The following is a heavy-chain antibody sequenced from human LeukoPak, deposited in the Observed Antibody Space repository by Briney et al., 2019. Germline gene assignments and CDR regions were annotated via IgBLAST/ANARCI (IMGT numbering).Heavy chain of an antibody. CDR1: GFTFSNYW. V-gene: IGHV3-74*01. CDR3: ARDREIAAGNFFDP. CDR2: INSDGSST. J-gene: IGHJ5*02. Sequence: TGGSLRLSCAASGFTFSNYWMHWVRQAPGKGRVWVSRINSDGSSTTYADSVKGRFTISRDNAKNTLYLQMNNLRAEDTAVYSCARDREIAAGNFFDPWGQGTLVTVSS. D-gene: IGHD6-13*01.